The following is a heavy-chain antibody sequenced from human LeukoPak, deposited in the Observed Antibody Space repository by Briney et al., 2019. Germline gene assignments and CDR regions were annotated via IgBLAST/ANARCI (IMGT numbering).Heavy chain of an antibody. CDR3: AREGPGRETYFDY. D-gene: IGHD1-26*01. CDR2: INSDGSST. V-gene: IGHV3-74*01. J-gene: IGHJ4*02. Sequence: GGSLRLSCAASGFTFSSYWMHWVRQAPGKGLVWVSRINSDGSSTSYADSVKGRFTISRDNAKNTLYLQMNSLRAEDTAVYYCAREGPGRETYFDYWGQGTLVTVSS. CDR1: GFTFSSYW.